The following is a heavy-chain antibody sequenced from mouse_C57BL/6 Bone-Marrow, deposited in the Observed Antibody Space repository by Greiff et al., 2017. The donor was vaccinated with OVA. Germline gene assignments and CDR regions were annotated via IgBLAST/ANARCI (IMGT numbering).Heavy chain of an antibody. CDR1: GYTFTNYW. V-gene: IGHV1-63*01. J-gene: IGHJ2*01. CDR2: IYPGGGYT. D-gene: IGHD1-1*01. Sequence: VQLVESGAELVRPGTSVKMSCKASGYTFTNYWIGWAKQRPGHGLEWIGDIYPGGGYTNYNEKFKGKATLTADKSSSTAYMQFSSLTSEDSAIDYCARLVTTVFDYWGQGTTLTVSS. CDR3: ARLVTTVFDY.